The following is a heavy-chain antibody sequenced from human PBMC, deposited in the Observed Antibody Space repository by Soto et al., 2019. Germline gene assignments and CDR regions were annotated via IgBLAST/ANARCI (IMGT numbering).Heavy chain of an antibody. Sequence: SVKLSCKASGFNFAGYFLHWVRQAPGQGLEWMGGIIPIFGTANYAQKFQGRVTITADRSTSTAYMELSSLRSEDTAVYYCARSVEYYYDSSGFPFDYRGQGSLVTVSS. D-gene: IGHD3-22*01. CDR1: GFNFAGYF. V-gene: IGHV1-69*06. J-gene: IGHJ4*02. CDR3: ARSVEYYYDSSGFPFDY. CDR2: IIPIFGTA.